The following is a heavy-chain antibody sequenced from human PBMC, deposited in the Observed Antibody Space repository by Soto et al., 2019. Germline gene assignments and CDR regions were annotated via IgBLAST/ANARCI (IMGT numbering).Heavy chain of an antibody. V-gene: IGHV3-9*01. Sequence: EVQLVESGGGLVQPGRSLRLSCAASGFTFDDYAMHWVRQAPGKGLEWVSGISWNSGSIGYADSVKGRFTISRDNAKNSLYLQMNSLRAEDTALYYCAKDTMIVGSDAFDIWGQGTMVTVSS. CDR2: ISWNSGSI. CDR3: AKDTMIVGSDAFDI. D-gene: IGHD3-22*01. CDR1: GFTFDDYA. J-gene: IGHJ3*02.